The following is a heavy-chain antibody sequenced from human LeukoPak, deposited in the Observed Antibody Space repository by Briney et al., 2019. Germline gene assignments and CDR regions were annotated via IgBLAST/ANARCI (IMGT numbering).Heavy chain of an antibody. D-gene: IGHD3-22*01. CDR3: ARRDSSGYFYPN. V-gene: IGHV4-59*08. Sequence: SETLSLTCTLSGGSFSSYYWSWIRQPPGKGLEWIGHIYYSGTTSYNPSLKSRVTISVDASKNQFSLKLSSVTAADTAVYLCARRDSSGYFYPNWGQGTLVTVSS. CDR2: IYYSGTT. J-gene: IGHJ4*02. CDR1: GGSFSSYY.